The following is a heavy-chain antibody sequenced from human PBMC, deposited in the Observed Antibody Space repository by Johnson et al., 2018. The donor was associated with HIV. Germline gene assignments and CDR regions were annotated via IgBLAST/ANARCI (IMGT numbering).Heavy chain of an antibody. D-gene: IGHD1-26*01. CDR3: AKSRGSYLFDAFDI. V-gene: IGHV3-66*01. CDR1: GFTVSSNY. Sequence: VQLVESGGRVVQPGGSLRLSCAASGFTVSSNYMSWVRQAPGKGLEWVSVIYSGGSTYYADSVKGRFTISRDNSKTTLYLQMKSLRPEDTAVYFCAKSRGSYLFDAFDIWGQGTMVTVSS. J-gene: IGHJ3*02. CDR2: IYSGGST.